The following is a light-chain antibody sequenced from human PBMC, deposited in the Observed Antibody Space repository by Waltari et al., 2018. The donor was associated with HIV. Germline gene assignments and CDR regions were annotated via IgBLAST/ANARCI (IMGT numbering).Light chain of an antibody. V-gene: IGLV3-19*01. Sequence: VPVVLGPTVRIICHGDSFRSYYATLYQQKPGQAPPLVISGRNNRPSGIPDRFSGSTSGTTCSLTITGNQAEDEADYYCSSRDSSVKHVLFGGGTKLTVL. CDR2: GRN. CDR1: SFRSYY. J-gene: IGLJ2*01. CDR3: SSRDSSVKHVL.